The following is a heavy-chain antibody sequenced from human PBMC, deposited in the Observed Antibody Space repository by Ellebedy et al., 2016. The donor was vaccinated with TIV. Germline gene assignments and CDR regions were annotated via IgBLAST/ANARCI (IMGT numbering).Heavy chain of an antibody. J-gene: IGHJ6*02. CDR2: IYYSGST. CDR3: ARDLTTVTFHGMDV. Sequence: MPSETLSLTCSVSGGSINSGGYYRSWIRQYPGKGLEWIGYIYYSGSTYYNPSLESRVTISVDTSKNQFPLNLSSVTAADTAVYYCARDLTTVTFHGMDVWGQGTTVTVSS. D-gene: IGHD4-17*01. V-gene: IGHV4-31*03. CDR1: GGSINSGGYY.